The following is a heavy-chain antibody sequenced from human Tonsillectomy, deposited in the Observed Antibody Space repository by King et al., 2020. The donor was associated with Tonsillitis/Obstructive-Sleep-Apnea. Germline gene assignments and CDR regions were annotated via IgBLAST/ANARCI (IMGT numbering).Heavy chain of an antibody. CDR1: GGSISSTNW. D-gene: IGHD2-15*01. V-gene: IGHV4-4*02. CDR2: IYHSGST. Sequence: QLQESGPGLVKPSGTLSLTCAVSGGSISSTNWWSWVRQPPGKGLEWIGEIYHSGSTNSNPSLQGRVTISLDKSKNKFSLRLSSVTAADTAVYYCARGRVAGDRDGDYWGQGSLVTVSS. CDR3: ARGRVAGDRDGDY. J-gene: IGHJ4*02.